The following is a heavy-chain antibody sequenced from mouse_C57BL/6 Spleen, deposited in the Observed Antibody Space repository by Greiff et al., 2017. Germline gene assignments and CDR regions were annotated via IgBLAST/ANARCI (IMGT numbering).Heavy chain of an antibody. Sequence: QVQLQQPGAELVKPGASVKLSCKASGYTFTSYWMHWVKQRPGQGLEWIGMIHPNSGSTNYNEKFKSKATLTVDKSSSTAYMQLSSLTSEDSAVYYCAKQGDWDYFDYWGQGTTLTVSS. CDR2: IHPNSGST. D-gene: IGHD4-1*01. CDR1: GYTFTSYW. J-gene: IGHJ2*01. CDR3: AKQGDWDYFDY. V-gene: IGHV1-64*01.